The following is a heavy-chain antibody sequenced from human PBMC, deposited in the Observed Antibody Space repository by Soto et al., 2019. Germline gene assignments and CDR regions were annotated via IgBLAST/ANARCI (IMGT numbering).Heavy chain of an antibody. Sequence: GGSLRLSCAASGFNFNSYTINWVRQAPGKRLEWLSSISSSGYIFSTDSVRGRFTISRDNAKNSVYLQMNSLRAEDTAVYYCARGGSGSYFWYFDLWGRGTLVTVSS. CDR2: ISSSGYI. J-gene: IGHJ2*01. CDR1: GFNFNSYT. CDR3: ARGGSGSYFWYFDL. D-gene: IGHD1-26*01. V-gene: IGHV3-21*01.